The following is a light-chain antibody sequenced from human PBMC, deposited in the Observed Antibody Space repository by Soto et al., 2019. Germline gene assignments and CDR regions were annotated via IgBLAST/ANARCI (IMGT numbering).Light chain of an antibody. CDR2: GAS. CDR3: QQYNNWPTWT. V-gene: IGKV3-15*01. J-gene: IGKJ1*01. CDR1: QSVGSN. Sequence: EVVMTQSPATLSVSPGDGVTLSCRARQSVGSNLAWYQQKPGQAPRLLIYGASTRATGIPARFSGSGSETEFTLTISSLQAEDSAVYFCQQYNNWPTWTFGQGTKVDIK.